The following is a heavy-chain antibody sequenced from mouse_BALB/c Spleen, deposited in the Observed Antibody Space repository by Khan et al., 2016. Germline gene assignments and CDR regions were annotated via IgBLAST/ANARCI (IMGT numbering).Heavy chain of an antibody. D-gene: IGHD2-1*01. V-gene: IGHV1-4*01. Sequence: QVQLQQSGAELARPGASVKMSCKASAYTFTTYTMQWVKQRPGQGLEWIGYINPASNYSNYNQKFKDKATLTADRSSSTAYMQLSSLTSEDSAVYYCTRGDGNNGYWGQGTLVTVSA. CDR1: AYTFTTYT. CDR3: TRGDGNNGY. CDR2: INPASNYS. J-gene: IGHJ3*02.